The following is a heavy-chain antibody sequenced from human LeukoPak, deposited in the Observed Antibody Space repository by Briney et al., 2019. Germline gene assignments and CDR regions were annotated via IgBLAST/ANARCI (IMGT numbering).Heavy chain of an antibody. J-gene: IGHJ4*02. CDR3: ARRDINSGWSFDD. V-gene: IGHV4-4*07. Sequence: SETLSLTCTVSGGSIGNYHWSWIRQPAGKGLEWIAQIHSSGSTNYNPPLKSRVSISIDTTEDQVSLTIRSVTAADTAFYYCARRDINSGWSFDDWGRGILVTGSS. CDR2: IHSSGST. D-gene: IGHD6-19*01. CDR1: GGSIGNYH.